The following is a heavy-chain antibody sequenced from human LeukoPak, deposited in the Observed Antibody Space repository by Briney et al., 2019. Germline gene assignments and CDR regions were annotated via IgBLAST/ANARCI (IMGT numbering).Heavy chain of an antibody. CDR1: GYSFIDYY. D-gene: IGHD5-24*01. CDR3: APATMTFDY. J-gene: IGHJ4*02. V-gene: IGHV1-2*02. CDR2: INPKSGGT. Sequence: AAVKVSCKASGYSFIDYYMHWVRQAPGQGLEWMGWINPKSGGTNYAQKFQDRVTMTTDTSISTAYMELSRLTSDDTAVYYCAPATMTFDYWGQGTLVTVSS.